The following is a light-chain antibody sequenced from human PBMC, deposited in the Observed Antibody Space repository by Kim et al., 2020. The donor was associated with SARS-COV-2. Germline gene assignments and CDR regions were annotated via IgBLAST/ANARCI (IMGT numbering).Light chain of an antibody. Sequence: GQSVTISGPGSSSDIGGYNYVSWYQQYPGKAPRILICNVSERPSGVPDRFSGSKSGNTASLTVSGLQAEDEANYYCTSYGGNNNLVFGGGTQLTVL. J-gene: IGLJ2*01. V-gene: IGLV2-8*01. CDR2: NVS. CDR3: TSYGGNNNLV. CDR1: SSDIGGYNY.